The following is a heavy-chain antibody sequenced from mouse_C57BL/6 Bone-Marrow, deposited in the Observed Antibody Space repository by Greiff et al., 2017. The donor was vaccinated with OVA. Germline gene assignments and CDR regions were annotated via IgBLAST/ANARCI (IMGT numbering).Heavy chain of an antibody. CDR2: IYPRSGNT. CDR3: AWGGVY. Sequence: VQLVESGAELARPGASVKLSCKASGYTFTSYGISWVKQRTGQGLEWIGEIYPRSGNTYYNEKFEGKATLTSDKSSSTAYMELRSLTSEDSAVYFCAWGGVYWGQGTLVTVSA. CDR1: GYTFTSYG. V-gene: IGHV1-81*01. D-gene: IGHD1-1*02. J-gene: IGHJ3*01.